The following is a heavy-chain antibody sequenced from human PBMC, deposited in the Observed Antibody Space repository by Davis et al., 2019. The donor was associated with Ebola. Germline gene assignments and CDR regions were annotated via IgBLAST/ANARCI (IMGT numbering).Heavy chain of an antibody. J-gene: IGHJ6*02. D-gene: IGHD3-10*01. CDR1: GFTFSSYW. CDR3: ARGRYYYGSGSADYYGMDV. CDR2: IKQDGSEK. Sequence: GGSLRLSCAASGFTFSSYWMSWVRQAPGKGLEWVANIKQDGSEKYYVDSVKGRFTISRDNAKNTLYLQMNSLRAEDTAVYYCARGRYYYGSGSADYYGMDVWGQGTTVTVSS. V-gene: IGHV3-7*01.